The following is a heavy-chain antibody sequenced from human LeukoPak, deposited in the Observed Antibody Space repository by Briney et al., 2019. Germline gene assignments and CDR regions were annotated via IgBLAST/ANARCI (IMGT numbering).Heavy chain of an antibody. CDR1: GGSIISYY. Sequence: PSETLSLTCTVSGGSIISYYWSWIRQPPGKGLEWIGYIYYSGPTNYNPSLKSRVTISVDTSKNQFSLKLSSVTAADTAVYYCARHAGSVVVKAFDIWGQGTMVTVSS. D-gene: IGHD2-15*01. CDR3: ARHAGSVVVKAFDI. V-gene: IGHV4-59*08. J-gene: IGHJ3*02. CDR2: IYYSGPT.